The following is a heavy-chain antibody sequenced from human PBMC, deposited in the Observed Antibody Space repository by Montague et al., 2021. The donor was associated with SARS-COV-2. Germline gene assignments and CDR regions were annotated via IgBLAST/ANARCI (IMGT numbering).Heavy chain of an antibody. CDR1: GFTFDDYA. Sequence: SLRLSCAASGFTFDDYAMHWVRQAPGKGLEWVSGISWNSGSIGYADSVKGRFTISRDNAKNSLYLQMNSLRAEDTALYYCAFYGDYALDYWGQGTLVTASS. D-gene: IGHD4-17*01. CDR3: AFYGDYALDY. V-gene: IGHV3-9*01. CDR2: ISWNSGSI. J-gene: IGHJ4*02.